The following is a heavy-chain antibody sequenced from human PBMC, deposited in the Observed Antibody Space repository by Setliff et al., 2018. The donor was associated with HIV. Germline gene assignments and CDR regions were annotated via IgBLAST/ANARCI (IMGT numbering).Heavy chain of an antibody. CDR2: IIPIFGTA. J-gene: IGHJ4*03. V-gene: IGHV1-69*05. D-gene: IGHD1-7*01. CDR1: GGTFSSYA. Sequence: SVKVSCKASGGTFSSYAISWVRQAPGQGLEWMGGIIPIFGTANYAQKFQGRVTITTDESTSTAYMELSSLRSEDTAVYYCARPPSYNWNFLPYFDYWGQGTMVTVSS. CDR3: ARPPSYNWNFLPYFDY.